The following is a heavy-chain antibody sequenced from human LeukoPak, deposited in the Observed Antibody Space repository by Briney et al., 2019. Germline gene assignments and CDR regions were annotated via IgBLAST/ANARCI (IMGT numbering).Heavy chain of an antibody. V-gene: IGHV4-39*01. D-gene: IGHD2-2*01. J-gene: IGHJ4*02. CDR2: IYYSGST. Sequence: SETLSLTCTVSGGPISSSSYYWGWIRQPPGKGLEWIGSIYYSGSTYYNPSLKSRVTISVDTSKNQFSLKLSSVTAADTAVYYCAGPQGFQLLDFEYWGQGTLVTVSS. CDR3: AGPQGFQLLDFEY. CDR1: GGPISSSSYY.